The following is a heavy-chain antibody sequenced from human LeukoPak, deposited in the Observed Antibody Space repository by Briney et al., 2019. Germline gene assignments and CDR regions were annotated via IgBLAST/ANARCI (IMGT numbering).Heavy chain of an antibody. Sequence: SETLSLTCTVSGGSISSSSYYWGWIRQPPGKGLEWIGSIYYSGSTYYNPSLKSRVTISVDTSKNQFSLKLSSVTAADTAVYYCARRRLTGYSSSWYLGGAHSNWFDPWGQGTLVTVSS. J-gene: IGHJ5*02. CDR3: ARRRLTGYSSSWYLGGAHSNWFDP. D-gene: IGHD6-13*01. CDR1: GGSISSSSYY. CDR2: IYYSGST. V-gene: IGHV4-39*01.